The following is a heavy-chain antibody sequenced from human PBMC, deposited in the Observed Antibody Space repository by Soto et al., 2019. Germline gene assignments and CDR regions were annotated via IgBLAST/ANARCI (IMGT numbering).Heavy chain of an antibody. J-gene: IGHJ4*02. CDR2: IYYSGSP. D-gene: IGHD6-19*01. Sequence: SETLSLTYTVSGGSISSYYWSWIRQPPGKGLEWIGYIYYSGSPNYNPSLKSRVTISVDTSKNQFSLKLSSVTAADTAVYYCARSDGCYWGQGTLVTVSS. V-gene: IGHV4-59*01. CDR1: GGSISSYY. CDR3: ARSDGCY.